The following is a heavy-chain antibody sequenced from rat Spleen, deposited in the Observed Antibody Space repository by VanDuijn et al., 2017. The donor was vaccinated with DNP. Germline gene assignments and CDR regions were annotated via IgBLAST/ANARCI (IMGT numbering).Heavy chain of an antibody. J-gene: IGHJ2*01. CDR2: ISAGGGNT. CDR3: ARHGDYGGYYFDY. V-gene: IGHV5S13*01. Sequence: EVQLVESGGGLVQPGRSLKLSCTASGFTFSNYGMAWVRQGPTKGLEWVASISAGGGNTYYRDSVKGRFTVSRDDAKSSLYLEMNSLRSDDTAAYYCARHGDYGGYYFDYWGQGVKVTVSS. CDR1: GFTFSNYG. D-gene: IGHD1-11*01.